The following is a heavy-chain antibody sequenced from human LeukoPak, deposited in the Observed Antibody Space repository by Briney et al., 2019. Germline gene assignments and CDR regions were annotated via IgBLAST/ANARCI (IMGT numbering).Heavy chain of an antibody. CDR2: ISYDGSNK. CDR3: ARDRYYGSGSYSFDY. CDR1: GFTFTSYA. J-gene: IGHJ4*02. Sequence: GGSLRLSCAASGFTFTSYAMRWVSQAPGKGLEWVAVISYDGSNKYYADSVKGRFTFSRDNSKNTLDLQMNGLRAEDTAVYYCARDRYYGSGSYSFDYWGQGTLVSVCS. V-gene: IGHV3-30*04. D-gene: IGHD3-10*01.